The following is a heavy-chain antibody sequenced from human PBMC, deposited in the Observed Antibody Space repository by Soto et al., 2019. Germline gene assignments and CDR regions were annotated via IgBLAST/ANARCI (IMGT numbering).Heavy chain of an antibody. V-gene: IGHV3-15*07. CDR3: TREYYDFWSGYYRFDY. CDR1: GFTFSNAW. J-gene: IGHJ4*02. D-gene: IGHD3-3*01. CDR2: IKSKTDGGTT. Sequence: EVQLVESGGGLVKPGGSLRLSCAASGFTFSNAWMNWVRQAPGKGLEWVGRIKSKTDGGTTDYAAPVKGRFTISRDDSKNTLYLQMNSLKTEDTAVYYCTREYYDFWSGYYRFDYWGQGTLVTVSS.